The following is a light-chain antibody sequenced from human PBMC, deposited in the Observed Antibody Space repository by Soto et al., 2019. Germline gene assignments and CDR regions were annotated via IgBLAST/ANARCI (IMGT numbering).Light chain of an antibody. J-gene: IGKJ4*01. V-gene: IGKV3-11*01. CDR3: QQRSTGPPLT. CDR2: DAS. Sequence: EIVLTQSPDTLSLSPGERATLACRASQSVDNYLAWYQQRPGQAPRLLIYDASNRASGIPARFSGSGSGTDFTLTISSLEPEDFAVYYCQQRSTGPPLTFGGGTKVDI. CDR1: QSVDNY.